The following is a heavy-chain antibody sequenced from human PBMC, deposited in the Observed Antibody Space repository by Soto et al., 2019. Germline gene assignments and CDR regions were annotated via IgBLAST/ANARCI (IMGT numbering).Heavy chain of an antibody. CDR2: IYPSDSDT. D-gene: IGHD3-3*01. CDR3: ARGGVSTRTFDY. CDR1: GYNFAGDW. J-gene: IGHJ4*02. V-gene: IGHV5-51*01. Sequence: GESLKISCKVSGYNFAGDWIAWLRQMPGKGLELKEIIYPSDSDTRYRPSFQGQVTISADKSTSSANLQWSSLRASDTAMYYCARGGVSTRTFDYWGQGTPVTVSS.